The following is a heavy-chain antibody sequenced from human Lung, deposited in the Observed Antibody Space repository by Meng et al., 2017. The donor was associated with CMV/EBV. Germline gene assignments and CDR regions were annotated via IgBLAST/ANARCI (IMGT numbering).Heavy chain of an antibody. CDR1: GYTFTGYY. CDR3: ARELNVYDDFWSGYYPRPVCYYVYDV. D-gene: IGHD3-3*01. Sequence: ASVKVSCKASGYTFTGYYMHWVRQAPGQGLEWMGWINPNSGGTNYAQKFQGRVTMTRDTSISTAYMELSRLRSDDTAVYYCARELNVYDDFWSGYYPRPVCYYVYDVWGQGXTVTVSS. CDR2: INPNSGGT. J-gene: IGHJ6*02. V-gene: IGHV1-2*02.